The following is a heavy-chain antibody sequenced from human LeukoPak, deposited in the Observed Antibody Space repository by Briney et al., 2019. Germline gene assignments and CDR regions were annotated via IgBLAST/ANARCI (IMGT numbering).Heavy chain of an antibody. D-gene: IGHD3-3*01. J-gene: IGHJ4*02. Sequence: GRSLRLSCAASGFTFSSYAMHWVRQAPGKGLEYVSAISSNGGSTYYANSVKGRFTISRDNSKNTLYLQMGSLRAEDMAVYYCAQYDFWSGYSIWGQGTLVTVSS. V-gene: IGHV3-64*01. CDR3: AQYDFWSGYSI. CDR1: GFTFSSYA. CDR2: ISSNGGST.